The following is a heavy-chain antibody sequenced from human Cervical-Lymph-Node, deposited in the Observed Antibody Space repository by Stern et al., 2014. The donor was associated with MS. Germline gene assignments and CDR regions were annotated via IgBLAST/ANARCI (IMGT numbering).Heavy chain of an antibody. CDR1: GGTFSSYA. Sequence: VQLEESGAEVKKPGSSVKVSCKASGGTFSSYAISWVRQAPGQGLEWMGGIIPIFGTANYAQKFQGRVTIPADESASTAYMELSSLRSEDTAVYYCATTIYCSSTSCYVHYYYGMDVWGQGTTVTVSS. CDR2: IIPIFGTA. V-gene: IGHV1-69*01. J-gene: IGHJ6*02. D-gene: IGHD2-2*01. CDR3: ATTIYCSSTSCYVHYYYGMDV.